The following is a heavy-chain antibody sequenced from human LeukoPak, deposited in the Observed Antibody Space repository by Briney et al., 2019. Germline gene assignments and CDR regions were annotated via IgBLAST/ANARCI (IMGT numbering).Heavy chain of an antibody. CDR1: GGTFSSYA. CDR3: AREDGYSYGGFDL. J-gene: IGHJ2*01. Sequence: SVKVSCKASGGTFSSYAISWVRQAPGQGLEWMGGIIPIFGTANYAQKFQGRVTITTDESASTAYMELSSLRSEDTAVYYCAREDGYSYGGFDLWGRGTLVTVSS. CDR2: IIPIFGTA. V-gene: IGHV1-69*05. D-gene: IGHD5-18*01.